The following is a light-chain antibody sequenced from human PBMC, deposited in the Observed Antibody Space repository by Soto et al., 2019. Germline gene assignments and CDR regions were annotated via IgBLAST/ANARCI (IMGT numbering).Light chain of an antibody. V-gene: IGKV1-16*01. J-gene: IGKJ4*01. CDR1: QGINKF. CDR3: QQYEIFPLT. Sequence: DIQMTQSPSSLSASVGDSVTITCRASQGINKFLAWFQQKPGTAPKSLISTASRLQSGVPSRFSGSGSGTHFTLTINNLQPEDFATYYCQQYEIFPLTFGGGTRVEIK. CDR2: TAS.